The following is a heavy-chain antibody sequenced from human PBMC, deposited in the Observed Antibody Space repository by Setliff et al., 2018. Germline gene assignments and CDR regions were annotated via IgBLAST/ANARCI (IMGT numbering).Heavy chain of an antibody. CDR3: AREGEGSTFFPLDAFDI. V-gene: IGHV7-4-1*02. Sequence: ASVKVSCKASKYTFNSYAMNWVRQAPGQGLEWMGWINTNTGNPTYAQGFTGRFVFSLDTSVSTAYLQISSLKAEDTAVYYCAREGEGSTFFPLDAFDIWGQGTMVTVSS. CDR1: KYTFNSYA. CDR2: INTNTGNP. J-gene: IGHJ3*02. D-gene: IGHD3-16*01.